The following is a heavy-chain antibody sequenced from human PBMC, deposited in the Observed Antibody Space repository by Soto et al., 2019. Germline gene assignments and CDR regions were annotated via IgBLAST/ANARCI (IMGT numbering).Heavy chain of an antibody. D-gene: IGHD1-26*01. V-gene: IGHV3-74*02. CDR2: INSDGSIT. J-gene: IGHJ4*02. CDR1: GFTFSNYA. Sequence: EVQLLESGGGLVQPGGSLRLSCAASGFTFSNYAMGWVRQAPGKGLEWVSRINSDGSITDYADSVKGRFSISRDNPSNTPYLQMNSLSPEDTAVYYCARAMTSVGAAAKGDFWGQGTLVTVSS. CDR3: ARAMTSVGAAAKGDF.